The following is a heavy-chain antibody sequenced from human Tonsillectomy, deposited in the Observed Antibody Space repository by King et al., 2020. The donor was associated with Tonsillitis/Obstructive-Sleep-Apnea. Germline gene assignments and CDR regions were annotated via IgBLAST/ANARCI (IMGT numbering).Heavy chain of an antibody. V-gene: IGHV3-7*01. CDR2: IKQDGSEK. J-gene: IGHJ6*02. D-gene: IGHD3-10*01. CDR1: GFTFSSYW. Sequence: VQLVESGGGLVQPGGSLRLSCAASGFTFSSYWMSWVRQAPGKGLEWVANIKQDGSEKYYVDSVRGRFTISRDNAKNSLYLQMNSLRAEDTAVYYCAGEGRFGEGGYYYGMDVWGQGTTVTVS. CDR3: AGEGRFGEGGYYYGMDV.